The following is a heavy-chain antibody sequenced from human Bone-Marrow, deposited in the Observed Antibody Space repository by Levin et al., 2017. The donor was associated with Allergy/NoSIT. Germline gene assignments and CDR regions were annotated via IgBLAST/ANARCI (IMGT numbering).Heavy chain of an antibody. CDR2: IYYGGST. D-gene: IGHD2-2*01. Sequence: MSSETLSLTCTVSGGSISSSSYYWGWIRQPPGKGLEWIGSIYYGGSTYYNPSLKSRVTISVDTSKNQFSLKLSSVTAADTAVYYCATRNSCTSTSCQKYFDYWGQGTLVTVSS. CDR3: ATRNSCTSTSCQKYFDY. V-gene: IGHV4-39*01. CDR1: GGSISSSSYY. J-gene: IGHJ4*02.